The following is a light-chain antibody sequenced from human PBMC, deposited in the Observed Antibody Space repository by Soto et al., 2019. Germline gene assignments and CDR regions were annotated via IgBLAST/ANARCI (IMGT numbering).Light chain of an antibody. Sequence: QPVLTQPASVSGSPGQSITISCTGTRSDVGGHNYVSWYQQHPGKAPKLMLYEVNNRPSGVSNRFSGSKSGNTASLTISGLQTEDEADYYCSSYTSAGVFGGGTKLTVL. CDR3: SSYTSAGV. CDR1: RSDVGGHNY. CDR2: EVN. J-gene: IGLJ3*02. V-gene: IGLV2-14*01.